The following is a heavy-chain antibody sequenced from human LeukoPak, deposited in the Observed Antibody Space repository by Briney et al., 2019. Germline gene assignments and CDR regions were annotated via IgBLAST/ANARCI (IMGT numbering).Heavy chain of an antibody. D-gene: IGHD1-1*01. CDR3: ASPGITGMTRRNYFGY. Sequence: GGSLRLSCAASGFSFSSYGMSWVRQAPGKGLEWVGFIRYVGSNEYYVDSRKGRFTISGDNSKNTLYLKMTRLRPEDTAVYYCASPGITGMTRRNYFGYWGQGILVTVSS. V-gene: IGHV3-30*02. CDR1: GFSFSSYG. CDR2: IRYVGSNE. J-gene: IGHJ4*02.